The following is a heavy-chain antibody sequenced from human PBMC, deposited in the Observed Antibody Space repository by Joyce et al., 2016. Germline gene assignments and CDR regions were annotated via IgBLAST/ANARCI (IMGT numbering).Heavy chain of an antibody. CDR1: GSTFSSSS. J-gene: IGHJ6*02. V-gene: IGHV3-21*01. CDR2: ISGTSYYR. Sequence: QLVESGGGVVKPGGSLRLSCEASGSTFSSSSMSWFRQAPGKGLEWVAAISGTSYYRFHAETVRGRFTVSRDNAKKTRYLQMNSLRAEDSAVFYCARGGISYYYAMDVWGQGTTVTVSS. CDR3: ARGGISYYYAMDV. D-gene: IGHD3-16*01.